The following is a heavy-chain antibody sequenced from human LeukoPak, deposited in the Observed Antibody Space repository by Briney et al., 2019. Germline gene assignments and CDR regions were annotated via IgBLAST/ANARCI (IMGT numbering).Heavy chain of an antibody. D-gene: IGHD6-19*01. V-gene: IGHV3-74*01. J-gene: IGHJ4*02. CDR2: INSDGSRT. CDR1: GFTFSSYW. CDR3: AREPIAVASDCFDY. Sequence: GGSLRLSCAASGFTFSSYWMHWVRQAPGKGLVWVSRINSDGSRTNYADSVKGRFTISRDNAKNTLYLQMNSLRAEDTAVYYCAREPIAVASDCFDYWGQGTLVTVSS.